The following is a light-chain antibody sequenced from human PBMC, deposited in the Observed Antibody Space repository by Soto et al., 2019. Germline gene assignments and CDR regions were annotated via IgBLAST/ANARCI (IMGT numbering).Light chain of an antibody. V-gene: IGKV3-20*01. CDR1: QRVSNNF. CDR3: QQYGDSPYT. Sequence: EIVLTQSPGTLSLSPGERATLYCRASQRVSNNFLAWYQQKPGQAPRLLIYAASSRVTGIPDKFSGSGSGTDFPLTISSLEPADFAVYYCQQYGDSPYTFGQGTKLELK. CDR2: AAS. J-gene: IGKJ2*01.